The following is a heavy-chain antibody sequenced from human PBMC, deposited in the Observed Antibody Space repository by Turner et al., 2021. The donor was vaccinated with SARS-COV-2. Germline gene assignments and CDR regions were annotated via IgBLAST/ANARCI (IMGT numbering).Heavy chain of an antibody. J-gene: IGHJ6*02. CDR1: GFTFSSYA. CDR2: ISGSGGST. Sequence: EVQLLESGGGLVQPGGSLRLSCAASGFTFSSYAMSWVRQAPGKGLEWVSAISGSGGSTYYADSVKGRFTISRDNAKNSVYLQMNSLRAEDTAVYYCARRRGMDVWGQGTTVTVSS. V-gene: IGHV3-23*01. CDR3: ARRRGMDV.